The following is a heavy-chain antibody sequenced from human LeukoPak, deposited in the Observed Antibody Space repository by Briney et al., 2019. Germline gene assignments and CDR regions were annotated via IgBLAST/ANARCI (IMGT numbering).Heavy chain of an antibody. CDR1: EYTFTGYK. CDR3: GIIAVATTSF. V-gene: IGHV1-2*02. J-gene: IGHJ4*02. D-gene: IGHD6-19*01. Sequence: ASVKVSCKASEYTFTGYKIHWVRQAPGQGPEWMGWINPNSGGTNYAQKFQGRVTVTRDTSISTVYMELNRLRSDDTAVYYCGIIAVATTSFWGQGTLVTVSS. CDR2: INPNSGGT.